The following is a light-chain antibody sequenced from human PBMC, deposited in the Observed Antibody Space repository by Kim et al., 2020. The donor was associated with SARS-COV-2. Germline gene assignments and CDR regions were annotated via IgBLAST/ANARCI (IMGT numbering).Light chain of an antibody. CDR2: DVN. Sequence: QSALTQPASLSGSPGQSITISCTGTSSDVGHYNYVSWYQQHPGTAPKLMIYDVNNRPSGVSNRFSGSKSGNTASLTISGLQPEDEANYFCSSFTTSSTVVFGGGTQLTVL. V-gene: IGLV2-14*03. CDR3: SSFTTSSTVV. CDR1: SSDVGHYNY. J-gene: IGLJ3*02.